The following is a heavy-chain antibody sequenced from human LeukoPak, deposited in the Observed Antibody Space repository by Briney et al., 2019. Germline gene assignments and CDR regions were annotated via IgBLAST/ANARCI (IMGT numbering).Heavy chain of an antibody. CDR3: ARVGVQNWFDP. CDR2: FDPEDGET. CDR1: GYTLTELS. J-gene: IGHJ5*02. V-gene: IGHV1-24*01. D-gene: IGHD2-8*01. Sequence: ASVKVSCKVSGYTLTELSMHWVRQAPGKGLEWMGGFDPEDGETIYAQKFQGRVTMTRDTSTSTVYMELSSLRSEDTAVYYCARVGVQNWFDPWGQGTLVTVSS.